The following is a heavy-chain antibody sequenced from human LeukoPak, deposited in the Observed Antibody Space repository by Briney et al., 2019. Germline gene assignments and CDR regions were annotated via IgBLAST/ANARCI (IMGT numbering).Heavy chain of an antibody. D-gene: IGHD5-18*01. V-gene: IGHV3-48*01. CDR3: ARDLSYGYVLSYYFDY. CDR2: ISSSSSTI. Sequence: GGSLRLSCAASGFTFSSYSMNWVRQAPGKGLEWVSYISSSSSTIYYADSVKGRFTISRDNAKNSLYLQMNSLRAEDTAVYYCARDLSYGYVLSYYFDYWGQGTLDTASS. CDR1: GFTFSSYS. J-gene: IGHJ4*02.